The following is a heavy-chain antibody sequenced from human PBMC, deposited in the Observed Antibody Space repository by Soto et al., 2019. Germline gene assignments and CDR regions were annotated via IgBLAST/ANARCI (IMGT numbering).Heavy chain of an antibody. CDR1: GYTFTSYA. CDR2: INAGNGNT. V-gene: IGHV1-3*01. D-gene: IGHD6-19*01. CDR3: ARKYSGGWYILDY. Sequence: QVQLVQSGAEVKKPGASVKVSCKASGYTFTSYAMHWVRQAPGQRLEWMGWINAGNGNTKYSQKFQGRVTITRDTYASTAYRELIRRRSEDTAVYYCARKYSGGWYILDYWGQGTLVTVSS. J-gene: IGHJ4*02.